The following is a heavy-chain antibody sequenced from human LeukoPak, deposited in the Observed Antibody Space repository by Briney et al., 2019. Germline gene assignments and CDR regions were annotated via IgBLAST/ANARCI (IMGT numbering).Heavy chain of an antibody. Sequence: ASVKVSCKASGYTFTGYYIHWVRQAPGQGLEWMGWIKPNSGGTKYAQKFQGRVTMTRDTSISTAYMELSGLRSDDTAVYYCARGARGDYGDQFDYWGQGTLVTVSS. CDR3: ARGARGDYGDQFDY. CDR1: GYTFTGYY. V-gene: IGHV1-2*02. CDR2: IKPNSGGT. D-gene: IGHD4-17*01. J-gene: IGHJ4*02.